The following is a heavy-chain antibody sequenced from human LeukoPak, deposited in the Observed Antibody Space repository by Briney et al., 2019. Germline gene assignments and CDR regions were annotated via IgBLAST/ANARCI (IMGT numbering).Heavy chain of an antibody. J-gene: IGHJ4*02. CDR3: ARRYLGYFESSGYYTK. V-gene: IGHV1-2*02. CDR1: GYTFTGNY. CDR2: INPKSSHT. D-gene: IGHD3-22*01. Sequence: ASVTLSCKASGYTFTGNYLHYVRQCPGQPLEWWVWINPKSSHTMYAQKFQGRVTMTRDTSISTAFVELSRLRSDDRAVYFCARRYLGYFESSGYYTKWGQGTPVTVSS.